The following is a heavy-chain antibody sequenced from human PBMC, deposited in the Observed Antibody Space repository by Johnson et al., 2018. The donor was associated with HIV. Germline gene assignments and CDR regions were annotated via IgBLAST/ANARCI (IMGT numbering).Heavy chain of an antibody. J-gene: IGHJ3*02. V-gene: IGHV3-9*01. CDR1: GFTFDDYA. CDR3: ARDRGYDAFDI. Sequence: EVQLVESGGGLVQPGRSLRLSCAASGFTFDDYAMHWVRQAPGKGLEWVSGISWKGGSPGYADSVKGRFTISRDNARNSLFLQMNSLRAEDTAVYFCARDRGYDAFDIWGQGTMVTVSS. D-gene: IGHD3-22*01. CDR2: ISWKGGSP.